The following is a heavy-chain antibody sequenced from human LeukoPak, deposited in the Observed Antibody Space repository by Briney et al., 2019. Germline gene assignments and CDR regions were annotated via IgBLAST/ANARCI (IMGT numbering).Heavy chain of an antibody. V-gene: IGHV1-18*01. CDR1: GYTFTSYG. CDR3: ARRSASGDAFDI. Sequence: ASVTVSCKASGYTFTSYGISWVRQAPGQGLEWMGWISAYNGNTNYAQKLQGRVTMTTDTSTSTANMELRSLRSDDTAVYYCARRSASGDAFDIWGQGTMVTVSS. J-gene: IGHJ3*02. CDR2: ISAYNGNT.